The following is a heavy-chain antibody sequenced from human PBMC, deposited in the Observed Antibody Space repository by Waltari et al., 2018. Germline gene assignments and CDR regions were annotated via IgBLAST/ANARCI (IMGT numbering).Heavy chain of an antibody. V-gene: IGHV3-30*01. D-gene: IGHD5-18*01. J-gene: IGHJ4*02. CDR2: ISYDGSNK. CDR3: ARAPSRGYSYGFDY. Sequence: QVQLVESGGGVVQPGRSLRVSCAASGFTFSSYVMTWVRQAPGKGLEWVAVISYDGSNKYYADSVKGRFTISRDNSKNTLYLQMNSLRAEDTAVYYCARAPSRGYSYGFDYWGQGTLVTVSS. CDR1: GFTFSSYV.